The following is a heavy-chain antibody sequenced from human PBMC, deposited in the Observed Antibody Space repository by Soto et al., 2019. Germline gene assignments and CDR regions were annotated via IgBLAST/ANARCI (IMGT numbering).Heavy chain of an antibody. CDR3: ARELEVVPAAIDYYYGMDV. Sequence: AGGSLILSCAASGFTVSSYTMNWFRQAPVRLLEWVSSIGTSSSYIYYADSVKGRFTISRDNSKNTLYLQMNSLRAEDTAVYYCARELEVVPAAIDYYYGMDVWGQGTTVTVSS. V-gene: IGHV3-21*01. CDR1: GFTVSSYT. D-gene: IGHD2-2*01. CDR2: IGTSSSYI. J-gene: IGHJ6*02.